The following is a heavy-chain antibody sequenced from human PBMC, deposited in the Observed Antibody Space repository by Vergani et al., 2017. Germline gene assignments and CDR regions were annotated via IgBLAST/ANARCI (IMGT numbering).Heavy chain of an antibody. V-gene: IGHV1-69*13. Sequence: QVQLVQSGAEVKKPGASVKVSCKASGYTFTSYGISWVRQAPGQGLEWMGGIIPIFGTANYAQKFQGRVTITADESTSTAYMELSSLRSEDTAVYYCARVFRGYSYGPAAFDIWGQGTMVTVSS. CDR2: IIPIFGTA. CDR1: GYTFTSYG. CDR3: ARVFRGYSYGPAAFDI. J-gene: IGHJ3*02. D-gene: IGHD5-18*01.